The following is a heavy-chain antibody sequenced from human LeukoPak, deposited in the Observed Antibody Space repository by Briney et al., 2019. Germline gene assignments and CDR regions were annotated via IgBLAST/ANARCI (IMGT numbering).Heavy chain of an antibody. CDR3: ARMGIVVVPAAINWFDP. V-gene: IGHV1-2*02. CDR2: INPNSGGT. Sequence: ASVKVSCKASGYTFTGYYMHWARQAPGQGLEWMGWINPNSGGTNYAQKFQGRVTMTRDTSISTAYMELSRLRSDDTAVYYCARMGIVVVPAAINWFDPWGQGTLVTVSS. J-gene: IGHJ5*02. CDR1: GYTFTGYY. D-gene: IGHD2-2*02.